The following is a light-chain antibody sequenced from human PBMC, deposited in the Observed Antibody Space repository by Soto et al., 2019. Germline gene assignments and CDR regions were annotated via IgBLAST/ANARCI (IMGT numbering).Light chain of an antibody. CDR2: DAS. CDR1: QSISSW. Sequence: DIQMTQSPSTLSASVGDRVTITCRASQSISSWLAWYQQKPGKAPNLLIYDASSLESGVPSRFSGSGFGTEFTLTISSLQPDDFATYYCQRYNGYSSFGQGTKVDIK. CDR3: QRYNGYSS. V-gene: IGKV1-5*01. J-gene: IGKJ1*01.